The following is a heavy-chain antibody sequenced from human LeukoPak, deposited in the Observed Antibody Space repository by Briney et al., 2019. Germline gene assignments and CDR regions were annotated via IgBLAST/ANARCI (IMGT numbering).Heavy chain of an antibody. CDR1: GGTFSSYA. CDR3: ARVKVGSFDY. V-gene: IGHV1-69*05. Sequence: GASVKVPCKASGGTFSSYAISWVRQAPGQGLEWMGGIIPISGTANYAQKFQGRVTITTDESTSTAYMELSSLRSEDTAVYYCARVKVGSFDYWGQGTLVTVSS. D-gene: IGHD1-26*01. CDR2: IIPISGTA. J-gene: IGHJ4*02.